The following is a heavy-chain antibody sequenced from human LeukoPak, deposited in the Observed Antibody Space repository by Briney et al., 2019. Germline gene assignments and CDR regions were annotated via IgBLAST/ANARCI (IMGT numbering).Heavy chain of an antibody. Sequence: GGSLRLSCAASGFTFSSYWMSWVRQAPGKGLGWVANIKQDGSEKYYVDSVRGRFTISRDNAKNSLYLQMNSLRAEDTAVYYCARAQSDRRITIFGVVNIYYFDYWGQGTLVTVSS. CDR1: GFTFSSYW. CDR3: ARAQSDRRITIFGVVNIYYFDY. V-gene: IGHV3-7*01. J-gene: IGHJ4*02. D-gene: IGHD3-3*01. CDR2: IKQDGSEK.